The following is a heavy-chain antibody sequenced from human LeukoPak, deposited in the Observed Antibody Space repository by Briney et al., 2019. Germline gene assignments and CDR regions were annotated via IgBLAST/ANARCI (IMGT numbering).Heavy chain of an antibody. CDR2: MNPNSGNT. J-gene: IGHJ3*02. CDR1: GYTFTSYD. V-gene: IGHV1-8*01. CDR3: ARVAVHYDILTGYYSGGAFDI. D-gene: IGHD3-9*01. Sequence: ASVKVSCKASGYTFTSYDINWVRQATGQGLEWMGWMNPNSGNTGYAQKFQGRVTMTRNTSISTAYMELSSLRSEDTAVYYCARVAVHYDILTGYYSGGAFDIWGQGTMVTVSS.